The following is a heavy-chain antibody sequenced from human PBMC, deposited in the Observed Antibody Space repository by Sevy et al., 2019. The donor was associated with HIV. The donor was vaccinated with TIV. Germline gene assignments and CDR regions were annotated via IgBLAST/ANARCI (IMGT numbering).Heavy chain of an antibody. CDR3: ARGGGYYISGSL. J-gene: IGHJ4*02. Sequence: SGTLSLTCTVSGGSISNSYWSWIRQPPGKGLEWIGYIYYSGSTNYNPSLKSRVTMSIDTSKNQFSLNLSSVTAADKAVYYCARGGGYYISGSLWGQGTLVTVSS. V-gene: IGHV4-59*01. CDR2: IYYSGST. CDR1: GGSISNSY. D-gene: IGHD3-10*01.